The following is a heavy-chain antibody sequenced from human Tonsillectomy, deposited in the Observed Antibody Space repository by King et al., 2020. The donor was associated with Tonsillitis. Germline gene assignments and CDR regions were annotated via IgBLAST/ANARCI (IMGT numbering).Heavy chain of an antibody. J-gene: IGHJ6*03. CDR1: GGTFSRQA. CDR3: ATSSSDYYYHYMDV. V-gene: IGHV1-69*06. D-gene: IGHD6-13*01. CDR2: IIPIFDAP. Sequence: QLVQSGAEVKKPGSSVIVSCKASGGTFSRQAFSWVRQAPGQGLEWMGGIIPIFDAPNYVQKFQGRDTMTADISASTAYLELNSLRSEDTAVYYCATSSSDYYYHYMDVWGKGTTVTVSS.